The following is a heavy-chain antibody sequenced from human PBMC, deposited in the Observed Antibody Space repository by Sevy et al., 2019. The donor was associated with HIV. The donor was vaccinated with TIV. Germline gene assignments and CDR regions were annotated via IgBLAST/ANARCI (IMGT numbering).Heavy chain of an antibody. J-gene: IGHJ6*02. V-gene: IGHV3-30*02. CDR3: AKGYCSSTSCLIYYYYGMDV. CDR1: GFTFSSYG. D-gene: IGHD2-2*01. CDR2: IRYDGSNK. Sequence: GGSLRLSCAASGFTFSSYGMHWVRQAPGKGLEWVAFIRYDGSNKHYADSVKGRFTISRDNSKNTLYLQMNSLRAEDTAVYYCAKGYCSSTSCLIYYYYGMDVWGQGTTVTVSS.